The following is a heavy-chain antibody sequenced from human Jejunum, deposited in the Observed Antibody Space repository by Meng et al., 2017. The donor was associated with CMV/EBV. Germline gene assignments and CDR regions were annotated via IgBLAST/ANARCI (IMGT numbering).Heavy chain of an antibody. V-gene: IGHV3-66*01. CDR2: IYGGGST. CDR1: GFTVSNSY. Sequence: DVQLVGSGGGLVQPGGSLRLSCAASGFTVSNSYMSWVRQAPGKGLEWVSVIYGGGSTYYADSVKGRFTISRDSSKNTLYLQMNSLRAEDTAVYYCAREGTTLVTYDYWGQGTLVTVSS. J-gene: IGHJ4*02. CDR3: AREGTTLVTYDY. D-gene: IGHD5-18*01.